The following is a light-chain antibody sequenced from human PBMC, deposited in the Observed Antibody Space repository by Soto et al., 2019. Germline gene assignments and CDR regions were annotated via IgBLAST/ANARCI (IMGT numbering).Light chain of an antibody. CDR2: DVS. J-gene: IGLJ2*01. V-gene: IGLV2-14*01. CDR1: SSDVGGYNY. Sequence: ALTQPASVSGSPGQSITISCTGTSSDVGGYNYVSWYQQHPGKAPKLMIYDVSNRPSGVSNRFSGSKSGNTASLTISGLQAEDEADYYCSSYTSSSTLGVFGGGTKVTVL. CDR3: SSYTSSSTLGV.